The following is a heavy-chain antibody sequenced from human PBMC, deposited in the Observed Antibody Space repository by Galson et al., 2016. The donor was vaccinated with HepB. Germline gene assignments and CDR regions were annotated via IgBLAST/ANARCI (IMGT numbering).Heavy chain of an antibody. Sequence: SVKVSCKASDYTFSGYGISWVRQAPGQGLEWMWWISGYSSNTNYAQTLQGRVTMTTDTSTTTAYMELRSLRSDDTPVYYCARSPASGTWTNYYDSGMDVWGQGTTVTVSS. J-gene: IGHJ6*02. CDR2: ISGYSSNT. CDR3: ARSPASGTWTNYYDSGMDV. CDR1: DYTFSGYG. D-gene: IGHD5-12*01. V-gene: IGHV1-18*04.